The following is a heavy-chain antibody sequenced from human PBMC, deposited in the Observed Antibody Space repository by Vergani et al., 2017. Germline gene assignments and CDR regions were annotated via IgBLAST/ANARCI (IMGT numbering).Heavy chain of an antibody. J-gene: IGHJ4*02. Sequence: EVQLLESGGGLVQPGGSLRLSCAASGFTFSSYAMSWVRQAPGKGLEWVSAISGSGGSTYYADSVKGRFTISRDNSKNSLYLQMNSLRAEDTALYYCAKGLVGATTFSFDYWGQGTLVTVSS. D-gene: IGHD1-26*01. CDR2: ISGSGGST. V-gene: IGHV3-23*01. CDR3: AKGLVGATTFSFDY. CDR1: GFTFSSYA.